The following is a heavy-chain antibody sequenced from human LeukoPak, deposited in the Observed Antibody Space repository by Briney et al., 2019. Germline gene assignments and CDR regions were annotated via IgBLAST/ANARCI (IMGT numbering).Heavy chain of an antibody. CDR1: GYTFTSYG. Sequence: ASVKVSCKVSGYTFTSYGISWVRQAPGQGLEWMGWISAYNGNTNYAQKLQGRVTMTTDTSTSTAYMELRSLRSDDTAVYYCARDYDFWSGYMADYWGQGTLVTVSS. D-gene: IGHD3-3*01. CDR3: ARDYDFWSGYMADY. J-gene: IGHJ4*02. V-gene: IGHV1-18*01. CDR2: ISAYNGNT.